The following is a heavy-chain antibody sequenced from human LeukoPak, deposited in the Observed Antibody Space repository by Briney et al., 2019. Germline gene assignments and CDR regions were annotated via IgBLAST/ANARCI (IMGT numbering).Heavy chain of an antibody. V-gene: IGHV1-18*01. D-gene: IGHD6-13*01. CDR3: ARLLSSSWGIDS. CDR1: GYTFTSDG. Sequence: ASVNVSCRASGYTFTSDGTSGVRHAPGQGREWRGWISAYNGNTNYAQKLKGRVTMTTNKSTSSAYMELRGLRSDDTAVYYCARLLSSSWGIDSWGKGTLVTASS. CDR2: ISAYNGNT. J-gene: IGHJ4*02.